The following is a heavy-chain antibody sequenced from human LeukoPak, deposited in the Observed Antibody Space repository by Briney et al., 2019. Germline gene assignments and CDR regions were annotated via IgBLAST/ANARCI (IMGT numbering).Heavy chain of an antibody. D-gene: IGHD3-3*01. CDR1: GFTLSTNA. V-gene: IGHV3-23*01. J-gene: IGHJ4*02. CDR3: AKEFRYLEW. CDR2: ITGSGGST. Sequence: TGGSLRLSCAASGFTLSTNAMSWVRQAPGKGLEWVSFITGSGGSTYYTDSVKGRFTISRDNSKNTLYLQMNSLRAEDTAVYYCAKEFRYLEWWGQGTLVTVSS.